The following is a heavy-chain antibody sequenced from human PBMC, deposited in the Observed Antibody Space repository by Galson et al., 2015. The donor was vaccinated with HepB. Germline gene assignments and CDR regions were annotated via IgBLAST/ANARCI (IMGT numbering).Heavy chain of an antibody. V-gene: IGHV3-11*06. Sequence: SLRLSCAASGFTFSDYYMRWIRQAPGKGLEWLSYISSSAIYANYADSVKGRFTISRDNVKNSLFLQMNSLTADDTAVYYCARVAHSDYGDHAHFASWGQGTLAPSPQ. CDR1: GFTFSDYY. J-gene: IGHJ4*02. D-gene: IGHD4-17*01. CDR3: ARVAHSDYGDHAHFAS. CDR2: ISSSAIYA.